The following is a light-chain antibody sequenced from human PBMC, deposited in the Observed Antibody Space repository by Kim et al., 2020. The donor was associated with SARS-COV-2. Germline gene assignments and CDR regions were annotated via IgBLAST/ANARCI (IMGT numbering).Light chain of an antibody. J-gene: IGKJ1*01. CDR3: QQSYSALLWT. Sequence: SIGDRVTITCRGSQSIRSYLNWYQQKSGKAPKLLIYDASTLQSGVPSRFSGSGSGTDFTLTISSLQPEDFATYYCQQSYSALLWTFGQGTKVDIK. CDR1: QSIRSY. CDR2: DAS. V-gene: IGKV1-39*01.